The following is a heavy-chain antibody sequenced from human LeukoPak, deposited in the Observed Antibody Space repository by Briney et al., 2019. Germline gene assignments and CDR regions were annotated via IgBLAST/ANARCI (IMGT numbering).Heavy chain of an antibody. V-gene: IGHV3-23*01. CDR1: GFTFSTYA. J-gene: IGHJ4*02. Sequence: GGSLRLSCAASGFTFSTYAMTWVRQAPGKGLEWVSSITGTGDGTSAADSVKGRFTISRDSSKHTLYLQMNSLRVEDTAVYYCAKAGLVRGGALDSWGQGTLVTVSS. D-gene: IGHD4/OR15-4a*01. CDR2: ITGTGDGT. CDR3: AKAGLVRGGALDS.